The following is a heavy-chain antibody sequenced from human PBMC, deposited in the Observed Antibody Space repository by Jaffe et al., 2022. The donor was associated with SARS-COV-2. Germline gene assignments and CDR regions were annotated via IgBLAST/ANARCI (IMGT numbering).Heavy chain of an antibody. Sequence: QVQLVESGGGVVQPGRSLRLSCAASGFTFSSYAMHWVRQAPGKGLEWVAVISYDGSNKYYADSVKGRFTISRDNSKNTLYLQMNSLRAEDTAVYYCARDIGRWELLINFDYWGQGTLVTVSS. V-gene: IGHV3-30-3*01. CDR1: GFTFSSYA. J-gene: IGHJ4*02. CDR2: ISYDGSNK. CDR3: ARDIGRWELLINFDY. D-gene: IGHD1-26*01.